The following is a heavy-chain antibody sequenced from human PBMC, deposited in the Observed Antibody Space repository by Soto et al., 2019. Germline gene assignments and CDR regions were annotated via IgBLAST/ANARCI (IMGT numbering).Heavy chain of an antibody. J-gene: IGHJ6*03. CDR3: ARGKATGYYYYCMDV. Sequence: ASVKVSCKASVGTFSSYAISWVRQAPGQGLEWMGGIIPIFGTANYAQKFQGRVTITADESTSTAYMEVSSLRSEDTAVYYCARGKATGYYYYCMDVWGKGTTVTVSS. CDR1: VGTFSSYA. CDR2: IIPIFGTA. V-gene: IGHV1-69*13. D-gene: IGHD7-27*01.